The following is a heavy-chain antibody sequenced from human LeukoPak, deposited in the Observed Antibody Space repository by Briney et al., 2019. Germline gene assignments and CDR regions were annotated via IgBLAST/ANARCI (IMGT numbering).Heavy chain of an antibody. CDR3: ATPRGIVVVVAAPSFDF. Sequence: GGSLRLSCAASGFTFSSYAMSWVRQAPGKGLEWVSSISDSGGSTYYADSVKGRFTVSRDNSKNTLYLQMSGLRADDTAVYYCATPRGIVVVVAAPSFDFWGQGTLVSVSS. V-gene: IGHV3-23*01. CDR1: GFTFSSYA. J-gene: IGHJ4*02. D-gene: IGHD2-15*01. CDR2: ISDSGGST.